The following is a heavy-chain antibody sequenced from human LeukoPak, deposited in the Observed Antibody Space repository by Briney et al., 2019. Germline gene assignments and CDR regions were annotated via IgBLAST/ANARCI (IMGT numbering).Heavy chain of an antibody. CDR1: GFTFSSYG. Sequence: GRSLRLSCAASGFTFSSYGMHWVRQAPGKGLEWVAVISYDGSNKYYADSVKGRFTISRDNSKNTLYLQMNSLRAEDTAAYYCAKAKYSSGWSGGDYWGQGTLVTVSS. D-gene: IGHD6-19*01. V-gene: IGHV3-30*18. J-gene: IGHJ4*02. CDR3: AKAKYSSGWSGGDY. CDR2: ISYDGSNK.